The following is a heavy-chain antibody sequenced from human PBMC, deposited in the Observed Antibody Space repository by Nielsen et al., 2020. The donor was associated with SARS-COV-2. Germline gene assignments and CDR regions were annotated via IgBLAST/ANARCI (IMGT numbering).Heavy chain of an antibody. D-gene: IGHD2-8*01. CDR1: GFTFSNAW. CDR3: TTDRIVLMVYAIDPFDY. V-gene: IGHV3-15*01. J-gene: IGHJ4*02. CDR2: IKSKTDGGTT. Sequence: GESLKIFCAASGFTFSNAWMSWVRQAPGKGLEWVGRIKSKTDGGTTDYAAPVKGRFTISRDDSKNTLYLQMNSLKTEDTAVYYCTTDRIVLMVYAIDPFDYWGQGTLVTVSS.